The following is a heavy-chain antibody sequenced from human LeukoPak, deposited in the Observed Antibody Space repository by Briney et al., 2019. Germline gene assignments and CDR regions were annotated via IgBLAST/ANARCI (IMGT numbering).Heavy chain of an antibody. J-gene: IGHJ5*02. D-gene: IGHD2-21*01. CDR2: VYYTGSI. CDR1: GGSISASSHY. Sequence: SETLSLTCSASGGSISASSHYWAWVRQPPGKGLEWIGSVYYTGSIRYNTSLKSRVTMSVDMSKNDLFLTLNSVTAADTAFYYCARRDYRAWIDPWGQGILVTVSS. V-gene: IGHV4-39*01. CDR3: ARRDYRAWIDP.